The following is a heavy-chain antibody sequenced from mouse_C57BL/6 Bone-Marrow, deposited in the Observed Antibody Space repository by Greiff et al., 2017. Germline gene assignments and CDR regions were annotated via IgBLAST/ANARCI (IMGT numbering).Heavy chain of an antibody. J-gene: IGHJ2*01. V-gene: IGHV1-82*01. CDR1: GYAFSSSW. CDR2: IYPGDGDT. Sequence: VQLQQSGPELVKPGASVKISCKASGYAFSSSWMNWVKQRPGKGLEWIGRIYPGDGDTNYNGKFKGKATLTADKSSSTAYMQLSSLTSEDSAVYFCARFFAGSCFDYWGQGTTLTVSS. CDR3: ARFFAGSCFDY.